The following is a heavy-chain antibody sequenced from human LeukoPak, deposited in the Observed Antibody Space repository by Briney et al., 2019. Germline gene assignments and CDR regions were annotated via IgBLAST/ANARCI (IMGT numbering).Heavy chain of an antibody. V-gene: IGHV1-18*01. Sequence: ASVKVSCKASGYTFTTYGMSWVRQAPGQGLEWMGWINAYNGKTNYVRKFQDRVSMTIDTSTSTAYMELRSLRSDDTAMYYCARDRSVNDYWGQGTLVTVSS. CDR2: INAYNGKT. CDR1: GYTFTTYG. CDR3: ARDRSVNDY. J-gene: IGHJ4*02. D-gene: IGHD3-3*01.